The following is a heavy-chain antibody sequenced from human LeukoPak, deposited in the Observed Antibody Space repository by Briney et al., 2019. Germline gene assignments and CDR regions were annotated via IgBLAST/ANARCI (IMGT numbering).Heavy chain of an antibody. Sequence: ASVKVSCKASGYTFTSYGISWVRQAPGQGLEWMGWISAYNGNTSYAQKFQGRVTMTRDTSTSTVYMELSSLRSEDTAVYYCAREVVDCSGGSCYSVGYYYYGMDVWGQGTTVTVSS. J-gene: IGHJ6*02. CDR1: GYTFTSYG. CDR2: ISAYNGNT. CDR3: AREVVDCSGGSCYSVGYYYYGMDV. V-gene: IGHV1-18*01. D-gene: IGHD2-15*01.